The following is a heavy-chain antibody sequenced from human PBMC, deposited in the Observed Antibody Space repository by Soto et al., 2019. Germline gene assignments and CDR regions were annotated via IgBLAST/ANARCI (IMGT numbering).Heavy chain of an antibody. CDR3: AKGRGGSGSLTPRVDF. CDR1: GLTFNNYA. V-gene: IGHV3-23*01. CDR2: ISGGGDTT. D-gene: IGHD3-10*01. Sequence: EVQLLESGGGLVQPGGSLRLSCAASGLTFNNYAMTWVRQAPGKGLEWVSAISGGGDTTSYADPVKGRFTLSRDGSKNTLYLQMSSLRAEDTALYYCAKGRGGSGSLTPRVDFWGQGTLVTVSS. J-gene: IGHJ4*02.